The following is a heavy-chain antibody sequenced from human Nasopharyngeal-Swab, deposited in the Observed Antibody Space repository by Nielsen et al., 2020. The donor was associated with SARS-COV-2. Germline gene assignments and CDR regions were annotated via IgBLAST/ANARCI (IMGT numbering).Heavy chain of an antibody. D-gene: IGHD3-10*01. V-gene: IGHV3-48*03. J-gene: IGHJ4*02. CDR1: GFSFSSYE. Sequence: GESLKISCAASGFSFSSYEMNWVRQAPGKGLEWVSYITSRGSTIYYADSVKGRFSISRDNAKNSLFLQMNSLRAEDTAVYYCARGLGEVADYWGQGALVTVSS. CDR2: ITSRGSTI. CDR3: ARGLGEVADY.